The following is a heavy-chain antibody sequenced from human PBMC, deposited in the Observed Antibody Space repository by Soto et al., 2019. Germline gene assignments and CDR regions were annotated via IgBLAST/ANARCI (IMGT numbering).Heavy chain of an antibody. CDR1: GVSFNNNG. CDR2: VSPPFRTS. V-gene: IGHV1-69*01. D-gene: IGHD3-10*01. Sequence: QVQLVQSGAEVKKPGSSVKVSYKTSGVSFNNNGIGWVRQAPGHGLEWMGGVSPPFRTSNYARKFQGRISSTADASTGTVNMELSSLTSEDTAQYYCARVLYYGSGSYSPYGMDVWGQGTTVTVSS. J-gene: IGHJ6*02. CDR3: ARVLYYGSGSYSPYGMDV.